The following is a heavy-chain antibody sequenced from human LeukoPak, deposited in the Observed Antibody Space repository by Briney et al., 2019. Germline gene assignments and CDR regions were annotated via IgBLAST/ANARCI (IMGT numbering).Heavy chain of an antibody. CDR3: ARLMAGKVGAPFQI. Sequence: PSETLSLTCTVSGDSINNYYWTWIRQPPGKGLEWVGYIYSRGTTNYNPSLKSRVILSIDMSKNQFSLRLNSVTATDTAVYYCARLMAGKVGAPFQIWGQGTMVTVSS. V-gene: IGHV4-4*09. J-gene: IGHJ3*02. CDR1: GDSINNYY. CDR2: IYSRGTT. D-gene: IGHD1-26*01.